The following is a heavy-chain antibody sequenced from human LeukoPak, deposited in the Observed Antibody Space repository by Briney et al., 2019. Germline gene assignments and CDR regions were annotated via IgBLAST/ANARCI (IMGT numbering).Heavy chain of an antibody. V-gene: IGHV3-74*01. CDR3: ARSSYSYGWRGTDY. J-gene: IGHJ4*02. CDR1: GFTFNTYW. CDR2: INNDGSDV. D-gene: IGHD5-18*01. Sequence: GGSLRLSCAASGFTFNTYWMHWVRQAPGKGLVWVSRINNDGSDVSYADSVKGRFTISRDNAKNSLYLQMNSLRAEDTAVYYCARSSYSYGWRGTDYWGQGTLVTVSS.